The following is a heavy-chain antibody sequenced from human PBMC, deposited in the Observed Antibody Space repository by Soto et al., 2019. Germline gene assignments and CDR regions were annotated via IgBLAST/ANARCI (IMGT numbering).Heavy chain of an antibody. D-gene: IGHD2-15*01. J-gene: IGHJ5*02. V-gene: IGHV4-59*01. CDR1: GGSISSYY. CDR2: IYYSGST. Sequence: QVQLQESGPGLVKPSETLSLTCTVSGGSISSYYWSWIRQPPGKGLEWIGYIYYSGSTNYNPSLKSRVTISVDTSKNQFSLKLSSVTAADTAVYYCARDPFLGCSGGSCYGFDPWGQGTLVTVSS. CDR3: ARDPFLGCSGGSCYGFDP.